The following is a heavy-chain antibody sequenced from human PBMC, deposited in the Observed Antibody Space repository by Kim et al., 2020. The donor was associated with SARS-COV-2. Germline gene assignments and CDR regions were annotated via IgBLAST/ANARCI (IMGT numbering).Heavy chain of an antibody. CDR3: ARGRFQDYSFTIFDY. J-gene: IGHJ4*02. V-gene: IGHV7-4-1*02. D-gene: IGHD4-4*01. Sequence: QGFTGRFVFSLDTSVSTAYLQISSLKAEDTAVYYCARGRFQDYSFTIFDYWGQGTLVTVSS.